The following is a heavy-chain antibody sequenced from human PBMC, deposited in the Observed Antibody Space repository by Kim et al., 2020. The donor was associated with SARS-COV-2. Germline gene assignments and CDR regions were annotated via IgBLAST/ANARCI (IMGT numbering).Heavy chain of an antibody. Sequence: SETLSLTCSVSGASISTYYWSWIRQPAGKGLEWIGRIYATESPNYNPSLKSRVTMSLDTSKNQFSLILNSVSAADTAVYYCARALGGYYFDYWGQGTLVT. CDR2: IYATESP. J-gene: IGHJ4*02. CDR3: ARALGGYYFDY. D-gene: IGHD6-13*01. CDR1: GASISTYY. V-gene: IGHV4-4*07.